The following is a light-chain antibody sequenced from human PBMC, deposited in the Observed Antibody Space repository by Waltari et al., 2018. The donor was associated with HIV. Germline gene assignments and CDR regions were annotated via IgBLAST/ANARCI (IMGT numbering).Light chain of an antibody. Sequence: DIHMTQSPSTLSAFVGDRVTITCRASQDITSWLAWYQQKPGKAPKRLIRKASVLESGVSSRFSGSGSGTEFTLIIDSLEPDDFATYYCQQYNRDPSFGQGTRLE. CDR1: QDITSW. CDR2: KAS. J-gene: IGKJ5*01. CDR3: QQYNRDPS. V-gene: IGKV1-5*03.